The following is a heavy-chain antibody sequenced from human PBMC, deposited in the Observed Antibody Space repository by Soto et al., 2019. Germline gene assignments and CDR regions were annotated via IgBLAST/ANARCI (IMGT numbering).Heavy chain of an antibody. D-gene: IGHD6-19*01. CDR2: INPNSGDT. J-gene: IGHJ4*02. CDR1: GYTFTGYY. CDR3: ARVSLRSSGSSK. Sequence: ASVKVSCKASGYTFTGYYMHWVRQAPGQGLEWMGWINPNSGDTNYAQKLQGWVTMTRDTSISTAYMELRRLRSDDTAVYYCARVSLRSSGSSKWGQGPLVTVSS. V-gene: IGHV1-2*04.